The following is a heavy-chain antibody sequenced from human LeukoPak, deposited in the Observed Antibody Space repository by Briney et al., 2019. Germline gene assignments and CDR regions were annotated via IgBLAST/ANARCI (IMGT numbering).Heavy chain of an antibody. CDR1: GYTFTGYY. V-gene: IGHV1-2*02. CDR3: ARIGVWGSYRPYYFDY. D-gene: IGHD3-16*02. Sequence: ASVKVSCKASGYTFTGYYMHWVRQAPGQGLEWMGWINPNSGGTNYAQKFQGRVTMTRDTSISTAYMELSRLRSDDTAVYYCARIGVWGSYRPYYFDYWGQGTLVTVSS. CDR2: INPNSGGT. J-gene: IGHJ4*02.